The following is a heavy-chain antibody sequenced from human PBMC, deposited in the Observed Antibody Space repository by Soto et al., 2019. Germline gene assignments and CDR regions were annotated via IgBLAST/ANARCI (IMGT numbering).Heavy chain of an antibody. Sequence: QVQLVQSGAEVKKPGASVKVSCKASGYTFTSYDINWVRQATGQGLEWMGWMNPNSGNTGYAQKFQGRVTKTRNTSIRTSYMELSSLRPEETAVYYCARRGYSSSWYYYYYYGMAVWGQGTTVTVSS. J-gene: IGHJ6*02. D-gene: IGHD6-13*01. CDR1: GYTFTSYD. CDR3: ARRGYSSSWYYYYYYGMAV. V-gene: IGHV1-8*01. CDR2: MNPNSGNT.